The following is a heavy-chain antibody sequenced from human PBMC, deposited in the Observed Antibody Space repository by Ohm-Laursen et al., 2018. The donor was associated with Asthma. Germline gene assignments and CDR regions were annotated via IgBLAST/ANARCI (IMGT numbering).Heavy chain of an antibody. CDR1: GGSFSGYY. V-gene: IGHV4-34*01. D-gene: IGHD5-18*01. Sequence: TLSLTCPVYGGSFSGYYWSWIRQPPGKGLEWIGEINHSGSTNYNPSLKSRVTISADTSKNQFSLKLSSVTAADTAVYYCARGRDTATNDYWGQGTLVTVSS. CDR2: INHSGST. J-gene: IGHJ4*02. CDR3: ARGRDTATNDY.